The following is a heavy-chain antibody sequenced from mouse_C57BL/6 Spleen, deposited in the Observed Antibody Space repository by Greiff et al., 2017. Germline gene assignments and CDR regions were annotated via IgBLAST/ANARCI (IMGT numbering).Heavy chain of an antibody. CDR2: ISSGGSYT. Sequence: EVQVVESGGDLVKPGGSLKLSCAASGFTFSSYGMSWVRQTPDKRLEWVATISSGGSYTYYPDSVKGRFTISRDNAKNTLYLQMSSLKSEDTAMYYCARRYYGSIFDYWGQGTTLTVSS. J-gene: IGHJ2*01. V-gene: IGHV5-6*01. D-gene: IGHD1-1*01. CDR3: ARRYYGSIFDY. CDR1: GFTFSSYG.